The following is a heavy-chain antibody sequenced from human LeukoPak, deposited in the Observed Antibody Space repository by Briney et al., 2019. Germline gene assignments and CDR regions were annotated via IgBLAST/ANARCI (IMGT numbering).Heavy chain of an antibody. V-gene: IGHV1-2*02. Sequence: GASVKVSCKASGDTFTSYYMHWVRQAPGQGLEWMGWINPNSGGTNYAQKFQGRVTMTRDTSISTAYMELSRLRSDDTAVYYCARSLGRRWLALSTHYYYYMDVWGKGATVTVSS. D-gene: IGHD6-19*01. CDR3: ARSLGRRWLALSTHYYYYMDV. CDR2: INPNSGGT. J-gene: IGHJ6*03. CDR1: GDTFTSYY.